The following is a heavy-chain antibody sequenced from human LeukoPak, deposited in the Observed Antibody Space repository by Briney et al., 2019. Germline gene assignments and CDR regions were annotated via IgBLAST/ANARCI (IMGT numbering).Heavy chain of an antibody. CDR3: ARASSNYYYNYMDV. J-gene: IGHJ6*03. CDR2: FYYTGST. CDR1: GGSISSNGYY. Sequence: SETLSLTCTVSGGSISSNGYYWGWIRQPPGKGLEWIGSFYYTGSTFYSPSLKSRVTISVDTSKNQFSLKLSSVTAADTAVYYCARASSNYYYNYMDVWGKGTTVTVSS. V-gene: IGHV4-39*01.